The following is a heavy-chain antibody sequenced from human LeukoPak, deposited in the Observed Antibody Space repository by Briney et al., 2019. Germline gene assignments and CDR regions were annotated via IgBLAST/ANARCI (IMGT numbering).Heavy chain of an antibody. Sequence: PSETPSLTCTVSGGSISSGSYYWSWIRQPAGKGLEWIGRIYTSGSTNYNPSLKSRVTISVDTSKNQFSLKLSSVTAADTAVYYCARDGDVPYWGQGTLVTVSS. CDR2: IYTSGST. CDR1: GGSISSGSYY. CDR3: ARDGDVPY. J-gene: IGHJ4*02. V-gene: IGHV4-61*02.